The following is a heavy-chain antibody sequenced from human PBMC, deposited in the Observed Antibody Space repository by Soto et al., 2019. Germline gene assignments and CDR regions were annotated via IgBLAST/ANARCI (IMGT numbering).Heavy chain of an antibody. V-gene: IGHV2-5*02. CDR1: GFSLSTSGVG. Sequence: QITLKESGPTLVKPTQTLTLTCTFSGFSLSTSGVGVGWIRQPPGKALEWLALIYWDDDKRYSPSLKSRLTITKDTSKNQVVLTMTNMDPVDTATYYCAHRHSYYYYYYYGMDVWGQGTTVTVSS. J-gene: IGHJ6*02. CDR2: IYWDDDK. CDR3: AHRHSYYYYYYYGMDV. D-gene: IGHD5-18*01.